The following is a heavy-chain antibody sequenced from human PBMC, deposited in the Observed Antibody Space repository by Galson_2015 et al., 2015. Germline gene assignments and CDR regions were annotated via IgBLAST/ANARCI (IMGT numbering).Heavy chain of an antibody. D-gene: IGHD2-2*02. CDR2: INPNSGGT. J-gene: IGHJ3*02. Sequence: SVKVSCKASGYTFTGYYMHWVRQAPGQGLEWMRWINPNSGGTNYAQKFQGWVTMTRDTSISTAYMELSRLRSDDTAVYYCARAYCSSTSCYNDAFDIWGQGTMVTVSS. V-gene: IGHV1-2*04. CDR3: ARAYCSSTSCYNDAFDI. CDR1: GYTFTGYY.